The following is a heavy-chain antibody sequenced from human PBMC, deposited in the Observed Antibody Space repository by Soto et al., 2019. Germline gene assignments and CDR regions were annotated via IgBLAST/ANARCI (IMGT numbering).Heavy chain of an antibody. CDR3: AKDSNKYSSSLRGRYFDY. CDR1: GFPFSSYV. V-gene: IGHV3-23*01. Sequence: PGGSLRLSCAASGFPFSSYVMSWVRQAPGKGLEWVSGTTGGGSNTFYADSVKGRFTISRDNSKNTLFLQMNSLGAEDTAVYYCAKDSNKYSSSLRGRYFDYWGQGIGVTVSS. D-gene: IGHD4-4*01. CDR2: TTGGGSNT. J-gene: IGHJ4*02.